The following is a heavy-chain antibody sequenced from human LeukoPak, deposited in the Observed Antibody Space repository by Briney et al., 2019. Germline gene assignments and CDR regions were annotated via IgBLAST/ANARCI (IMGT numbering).Heavy chain of an antibody. CDR1: GFIFSNHD. J-gene: IGHJ4*02. CDR3: AKDLRCTDGSCKYFES. CDR2: IWYDGSNE. V-gene: IGHV3-33*06. D-gene: IGHD2-15*01. Sequence: QPGRSLRLSCVTSGFIFSNHDMHWVRQAPGKGLEWLAVIWYDGSNENYADSVKGRFTISRDNSKSTLYLHMDSLRAEDTALYYCAKDLRCTDGSCKYFESWGQGTLVTVSS.